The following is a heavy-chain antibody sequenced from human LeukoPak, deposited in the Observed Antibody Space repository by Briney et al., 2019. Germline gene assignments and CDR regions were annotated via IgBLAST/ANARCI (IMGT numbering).Heavy chain of an antibody. CDR3: ARSPSYCSSTSCYVRRDYYYGMDV. CDR1: GYSFTSYW. Sequence: HGESLKISCKGSGYSFTSYWIGWVHQMPGKGLEWMGIIYPGDSDTRYSPSFQGQVTISADKSISTAYLQWSSLKASDTAMYYCARSPSYCSSTSCYVRRDYYYGMDVWGQGTTVTVSS. V-gene: IGHV5-51*07. J-gene: IGHJ6*02. CDR2: IYPGDSDT. D-gene: IGHD2-2*01.